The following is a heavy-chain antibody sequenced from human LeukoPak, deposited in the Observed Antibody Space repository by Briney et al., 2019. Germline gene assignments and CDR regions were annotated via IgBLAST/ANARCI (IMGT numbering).Heavy chain of an antibody. D-gene: IGHD3-16*01. V-gene: IGHV4-31*03. CDR1: GGSISSGTHY. CDR3: AASSGVTLGRF. CDR2: IYYTGIT. J-gene: IGHJ4*02. Sequence: SETLSLTCTVSGGSISSGTHYYNWIRQHPGTGLEWIGYIYYTGITSYNPSLKSRVTMSVDTSMNQVSLKVTSLTAADTAVYYCAASSGVTLGRFWGQGALVTVS.